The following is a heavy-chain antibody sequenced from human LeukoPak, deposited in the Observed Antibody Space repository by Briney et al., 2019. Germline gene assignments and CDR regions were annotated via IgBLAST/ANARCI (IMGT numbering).Heavy chain of an antibody. D-gene: IGHD6-6*01. J-gene: IGHJ4*02. V-gene: IGHV1-69*05. CDR2: IIPIFGTA. Sequence: SVNVSCKASGGTFSSYAISWVRQAPGQGLEWMGGIIPIFGTANYAQKFQGRVTITTDESTSTAYMELGSLRSEDTAVYYCARGLYSSSLHFDYWGQGTLVTVSS. CDR3: ARGLYSSSLHFDY. CDR1: GGTFSSYA.